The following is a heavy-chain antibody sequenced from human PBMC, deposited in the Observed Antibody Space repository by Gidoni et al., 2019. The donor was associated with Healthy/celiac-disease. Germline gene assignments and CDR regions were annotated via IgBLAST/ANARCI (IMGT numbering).Heavy chain of an antibody. CDR2: IFYSGTT. CDR1: GGSISSRSYY. D-gene: IGHD3-3*01. Sequence: QMQLQESGPGLVKPSETLSLTCTVSGGSISSRSYYWGWIRQPPGKGLEWIGSIFYSGTTYYNPSLKSRVTISVDTSKNQFSLKLISVTAADTAVYYCARHKYYDFWSGPLPHYFDYWGQGTLVTVSS. CDR3: ARHKYYDFWSGPLPHYFDY. J-gene: IGHJ4*02. V-gene: IGHV4-39*01.